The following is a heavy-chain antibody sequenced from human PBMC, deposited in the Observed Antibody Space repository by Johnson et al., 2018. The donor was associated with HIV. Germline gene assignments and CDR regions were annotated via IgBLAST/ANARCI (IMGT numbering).Heavy chain of an antibody. CDR3: TRGGVTIFGVVDAFDI. Sequence: MQLVESGGGLIQPGRSLRLTCTTSGFTFGDYSMTWVRQVPVKGLDWVGFIRSKAYGGTADYAASVKGRFTISRDDAKNIAYLQMNSLKTEDTGVYYCTRGGVTIFGVVDAFDIWGEGTKVTVSS. J-gene: IGHJ3*02. CDR2: IRSKAYGGTA. CDR1: GFTFGDYS. V-gene: IGHV3-49*04. D-gene: IGHD3-3*01.